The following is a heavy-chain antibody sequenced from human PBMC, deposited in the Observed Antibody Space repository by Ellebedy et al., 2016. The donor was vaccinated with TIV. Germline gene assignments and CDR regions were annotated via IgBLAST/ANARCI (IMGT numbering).Heavy chain of an antibody. CDR3: AREGWYYGSGSYYYYFDY. CDR1: GGSFSGYY. Sequence: SETLSLXXAVYGGSFSGYYWSWIRQPPGKGLEWIGEINHSGSTNYNPSLKSRVTISVDTSKNQFSLKLSSVTAADTAVYYCAREGWYYGSGSYYYYFDYWGQGTLVTVSS. CDR2: INHSGST. D-gene: IGHD3-10*01. J-gene: IGHJ4*02. V-gene: IGHV4-34*01.